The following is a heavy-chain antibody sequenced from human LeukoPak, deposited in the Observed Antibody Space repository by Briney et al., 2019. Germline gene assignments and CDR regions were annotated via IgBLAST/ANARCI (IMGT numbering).Heavy chain of an antibody. V-gene: IGHV4-34*01. D-gene: IGHD2-15*01. CDR2: INHSGST. Sequence: PSETLSLTCAVYDGSFSGYYWSWIRQPPGKGLEWIGEINHSGSTNYNPSLKSRVTISVDTSKNQFSLKLSSVTAADTAVYYCARVAPGYCSGGSCYPYYYYYMDVWGKGTTVTVSS. CDR1: DGSFSGYY. CDR3: ARVAPGYCSGGSCYPYYYYYMDV. J-gene: IGHJ6*03.